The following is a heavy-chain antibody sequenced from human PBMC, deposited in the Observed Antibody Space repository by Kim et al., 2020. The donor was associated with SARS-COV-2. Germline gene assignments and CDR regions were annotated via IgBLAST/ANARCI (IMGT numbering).Heavy chain of an antibody. CDR3: ARSIVGATTPTALYGMDV. CDR2: IDPSDSYT. J-gene: IGHJ6*02. CDR1: GYSFTSYW. D-gene: IGHD1-26*01. Sequence: GESLQISCKGSGYSFTSYWISWVRQMPGKGLEWMGRIDPSDSYTNYSPSFQGHVTISADKSISTAYLQWSSLKASDTAMYYCARSIVGATTPTALYGMDVWGQGTTVTVSS. V-gene: IGHV5-10-1*01.